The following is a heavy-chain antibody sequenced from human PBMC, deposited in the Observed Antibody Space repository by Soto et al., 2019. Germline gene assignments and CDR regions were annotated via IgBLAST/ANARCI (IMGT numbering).Heavy chain of an antibody. J-gene: IGHJ3*02. V-gene: IGHV4-30-4*01. CDR1: GGSISSGDYY. CDR3: ASSSDIVLMVYANDAFDI. Sequence: SETLSLTCTVSGGSISSGDYYWSWIRQPPGKGLEWIGYIYYSGSTYYNPSLKSRVTISVDTSKNQFSLKLSSVTAADTAVYYCASSSDIVLMVYANDAFDIWGQGTMVTVSS. D-gene: IGHD2-8*01. CDR2: IYYSGST.